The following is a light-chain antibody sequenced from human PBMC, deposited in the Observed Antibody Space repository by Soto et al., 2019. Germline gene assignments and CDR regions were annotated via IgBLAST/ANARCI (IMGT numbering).Light chain of an antibody. CDR3: QQYQTYSRT. CDR2: DGS. CDR1: QSINTW. Sequence: DILMTQSPSTLSASIGDRIIITCRASQSINTWLAWYQQKPGEAPKLLIYDGSTLARGVPSRFSGSGSETEFTLTISRLQPDDFATFYCQQYQTYSRTFGQGTKVEV. V-gene: IGKV1-5*03. J-gene: IGKJ1*01.